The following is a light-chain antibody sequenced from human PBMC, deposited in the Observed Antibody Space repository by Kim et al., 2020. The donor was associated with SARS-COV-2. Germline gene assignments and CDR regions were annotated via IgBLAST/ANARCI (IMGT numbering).Light chain of an antibody. J-gene: IGLJ1*01. CDR2: DVT. CDR1: SNEVGGYNS. CDR3: SSHTTSSTYV. Sequence: LPVTISWIGTSNEVGGYNSVSSYQQHPGKAPKLIIYDVTERASRVSDRFSGSQSGNTASLTISGLRAEDETDYYCSSHTTSSTYVFGSGTKVTVL. V-gene: IGLV2-14*03.